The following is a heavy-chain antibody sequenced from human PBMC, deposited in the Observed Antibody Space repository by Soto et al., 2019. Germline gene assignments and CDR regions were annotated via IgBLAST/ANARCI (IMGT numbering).Heavy chain of an antibody. CDR3: AKGIVAGSYYYSSYGMDV. J-gene: IGHJ6*02. V-gene: IGHV3-23*01. CDR2: ISGSGGST. Sequence: EVQLLESGGGLVQPGGSLRLSCAASGFTFSSYAMSWVRQAPGKGLEWVSAISGSGGSTYYADSVKGRFTISRDNSKNTLYMQLNRLRAEDTAVYYCAKGIVAGSYYYSSYGMDVWGQGTTVTVSS. CDR1: GFTFSSYA. D-gene: IGHD6-19*01.